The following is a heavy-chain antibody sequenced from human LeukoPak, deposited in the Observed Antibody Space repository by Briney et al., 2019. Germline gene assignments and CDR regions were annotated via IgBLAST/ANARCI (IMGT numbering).Heavy chain of an antibody. CDR1: GGTFSSYA. Sequence: SVKVSCKASGGTFSSYAISWVRQAPGQGLEWVGRIIPIFGTANYAQKFQGRVTITTDESTSTAYMELSSLRSEDMAVYYCAREDIVVVPAALGYMDVWGKGTTVTVSS. V-gene: IGHV1-69*05. D-gene: IGHD2-2*01. CDR2: IIPIFGTA. J-gene: IGHJ6*03. CDR3: AREDIVVVPAALGYMDV.